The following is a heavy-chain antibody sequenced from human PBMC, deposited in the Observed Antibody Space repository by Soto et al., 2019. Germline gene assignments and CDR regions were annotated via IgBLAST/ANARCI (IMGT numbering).Heavy chain of an antibody. D-gene: IGHD5-12*01. CDR2: IRNKANNYAT. Sequence: GGSLRLSCSASGLTFSDPAMHWVRQAPGKGLEWVGRIRNKANNYATAYAASVKGRFTISRDDSKNTAHLQMNSLETEDTAVYYCTASAYDTFLHFWAQGSLVTVSS. V-gene: IGHV3-73*01. J-gene: IGHJ4*02. CDR3: TASAYDTFLHF. CDR1: GLTFSDPA.